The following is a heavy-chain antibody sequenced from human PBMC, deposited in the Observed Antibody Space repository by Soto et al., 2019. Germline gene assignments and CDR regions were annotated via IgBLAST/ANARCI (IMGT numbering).Heavy chain of an antibody. V-gene: IGHV4-39*01. D-gene: IGHD2-2*01. CDR2: VYYTGIT. CDR3: ARRENCVTTSCSYYFDY. CDR1: GVSITSTTYY. Sequence: SETLSLTCTVSGVSITSTTYYWAWIRQPPGKGLGWIGSVYYTGITYYSPSLKSRVTISVDTSKNQFSLKLSSVTAADTAVYYCARRENCVTTSCSYYFDYWGQGALVTVSS. J-gene: IGHJ4*02.